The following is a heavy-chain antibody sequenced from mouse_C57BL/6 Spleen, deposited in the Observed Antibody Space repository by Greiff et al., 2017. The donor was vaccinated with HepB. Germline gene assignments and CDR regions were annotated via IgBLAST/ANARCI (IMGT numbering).Heavy chain of an antibody. Sequence: EVQLVESGPRLVRPSQTLSLTCTVTGFSINSDCYWIWIRQFPGNNLEYIGYTFYSGITSYNPSLESRTYITRDTSKNQFSLKLSSVTTEDTATYYCARGSSYDYYAMDYWGQGTSVTVSS. CDR2: TFYSGIT. D-gene: IGHD1-1*01. J-gene: IGHJ4*01. CDR1: GFSINSDCY. CDR3: ARGSSYDYYAMDY. V-gene: IGHV3-3*01.